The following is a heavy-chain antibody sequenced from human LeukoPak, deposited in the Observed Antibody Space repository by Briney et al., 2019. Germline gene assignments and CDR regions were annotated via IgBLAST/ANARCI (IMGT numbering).Heavy chain of an antibody. CDR2: ISDDGRRK. J-gene: IGHJ4*02. V-gene: IGHV3-30*18. Sequence: GGSLRLSCAASGFSFISYGMPWVRQAPGKGLEWVGVISDDGRRKDYADSVKGRFTISRDNSKDTLYLQMNSLRAEDTAVYYCAKRPSDYGDYVSYFDYWGQGTLVTVSS. D-gene: IGHD4-17*01. CDR3: AKRPSDYGDYVSYFDY. CDR1: GFSFISYG.